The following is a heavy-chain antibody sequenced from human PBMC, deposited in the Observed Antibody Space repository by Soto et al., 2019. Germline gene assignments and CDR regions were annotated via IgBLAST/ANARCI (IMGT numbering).Heavy chain of an antibody. CDR1: GFTFSSYS. D-gene: IGHD3-9*01. CDR2: ISSSSSYI. J-gene: IGHJ6*02. Sequence: GGSLRLSCAASGFTFSSYSMNWVRQAPGKGLEWVSSISSSSSYIYYADSVKGRFTISRDNAKNSLYLQMSSLRAEDTAVYYCARVLDILTGHGMDVWGQGTTVTVSS. V-gene: IGHV3-21*01. CDR3: ARVLDILTGHGMDV.